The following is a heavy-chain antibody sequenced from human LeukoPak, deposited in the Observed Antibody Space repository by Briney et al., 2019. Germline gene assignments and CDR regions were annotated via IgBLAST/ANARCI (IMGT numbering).Heavy chain of an antibody. CDR3: AKEVGATTPFDY. Sequence: PGGSLRLSCAASGFTFSAYWMSWVRQAPGKGLNWVANIKQDGGEKYYVDSVKGRFTISRDNSKNSLFLQMNSLRTEDTALYYCAKEVGATTPFDYWGQGTLVTVSS. J-gene: IGHJ4*02. V-gene: IGHV3-7*05. D-gene: IGHD1-26*01. CDR1: GFTFSAYW. CDR2: IKQDGGEK.